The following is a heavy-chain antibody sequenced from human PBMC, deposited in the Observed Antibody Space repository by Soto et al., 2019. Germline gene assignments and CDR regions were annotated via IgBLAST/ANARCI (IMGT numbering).Heavy chain of an antibody. V-gene: IGHV1-18*01. Sequence: QVNLVQSGAEVKKPGASVKVSCKASGYIFTSFGISWVRQAPGQGLEWVGWITTYDGKTNYAQNFQDRVTVTTDTSTRAVYMELRSLRSDDTAVYYCGRRKRWNRGGYDQFVMDVWGQGTTVTVSS. CDR3: GRRKRWNRGGYDQFVMDV. D-gene: IGHD1-1*01. CDR1: GYIFTSFG. J-gene: IGHJ6*02. CDR2: ITTYDGKT.